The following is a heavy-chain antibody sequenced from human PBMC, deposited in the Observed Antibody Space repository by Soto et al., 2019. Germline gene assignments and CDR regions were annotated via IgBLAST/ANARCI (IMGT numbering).Heavy chain of an antibody. CDR2: ISYDGSNK. CDR3: ARDYSSSSETGFDY. V-gene: IGHV3-30-3*01. D-gene: IGHD6-6*01. J-gene: IGHJ4*02. Sequence: QVQLVESGGGVVQPGRSLRLSCAASGFTFSSYAMHWVRQAPGKGLEWVAVISYDGSNKYYADSVKGRFTIPRDNSKNTLYLQMNSLRAEDTAVYYCARDYSSSSETGFDYWGQGTLVTVSS. CDR1: GFTFSSYA.